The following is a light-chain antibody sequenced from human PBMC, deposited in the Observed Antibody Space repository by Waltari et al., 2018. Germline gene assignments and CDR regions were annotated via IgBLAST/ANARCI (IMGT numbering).Light chain of an antibody. V-gene: IGLV1-47*01. CDR3: GTWDGSLSAWV. CDR2: RNN. J-gene: IGLJ3*02. Sequence: QSVLTQPPSASGTPGQRVTISCSGSSSNIGSNYVYWYQQVPGTAPKLLIYRNNQRPSGVPDRVSGSKSGTSASLAISGLRSEDEADYYCGTWDGSLSAWVFGGGTKLTVL. CDR1: SSNIGSNY.